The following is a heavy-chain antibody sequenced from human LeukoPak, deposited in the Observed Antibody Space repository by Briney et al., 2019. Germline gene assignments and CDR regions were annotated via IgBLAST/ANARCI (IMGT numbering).Heavy chain of an antibody. CDR2: TRNKANSYTT. CDR1: RFTFSDHY. Sequence: GGSLRLSCAASRFTFSDHYMDWVRQAPGKGLEWVGRTRNKANSYTTEYAASVKGRFTISRDDSKNSLYLQMNSLRAEDTAVYYCARDRGSSGWYEFDYWGQGTLVTVSS. CDR3: ARDRGSSGWYEFDY. J-gene: IGHJ4*02. D-gene: IGHD6-19*01. V-gene: IGHV3-72*01.